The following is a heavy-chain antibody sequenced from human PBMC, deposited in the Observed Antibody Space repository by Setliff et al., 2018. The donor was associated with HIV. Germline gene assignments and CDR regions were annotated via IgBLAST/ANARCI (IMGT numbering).Heavy chain of an antibody. D-gene: IGHD2-15*01. J-gene: IGHJ3*02. CDR1: GGSISSSY. V-gene: IGHV4-59*01. CDR3: ARFPLLHKNAFDI. Sequence: SETLSLTCTVSGGSISSSYWSWMRQPPGKGLEWIGHIYYSGSTNYNPSLKSRVTISVDTSRNQFSLNLSSVTAADTAVYYCARFPLLHKNAFDIWGQGTMVTVS. CDR2: IYYSGST.